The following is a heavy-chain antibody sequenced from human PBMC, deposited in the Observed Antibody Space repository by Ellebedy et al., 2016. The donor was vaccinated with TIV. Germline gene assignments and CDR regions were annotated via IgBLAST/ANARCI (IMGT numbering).Heavy chain of an antibody. J-gene: IGHJ6*02. D-gene: IGHD3-10*01. Sequence: ESVKCRFIISRDNSKNTVYLQMNSLRGEDTAIYYCARGGDMDVWGQGTTVTVSS. CDR3: ARGGDMDV. V-gene: IGHV3-30*01.